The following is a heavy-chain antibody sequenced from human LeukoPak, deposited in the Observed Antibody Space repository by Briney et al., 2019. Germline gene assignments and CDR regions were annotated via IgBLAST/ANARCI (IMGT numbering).Heavy chain of an antibody. J-gene: IGHJ4*02. CDR2: MDSSSNYI. CDR3: ARALPGIANKKPFDF. Sequence: PGGSLRLSCAASGFTFSSYAMSWVRQAPGKGLEWVSSMDSSSNYIYYADSVEGRFTISRDNAKNSLYLQMNSLRNEDTAVYYCARALPGIANKKPFDFWGRGTLVTVSS. CDR1: GFTFSSYA. V-gene: IGHV3-21*01. D-gene: IGHD6-13*01.